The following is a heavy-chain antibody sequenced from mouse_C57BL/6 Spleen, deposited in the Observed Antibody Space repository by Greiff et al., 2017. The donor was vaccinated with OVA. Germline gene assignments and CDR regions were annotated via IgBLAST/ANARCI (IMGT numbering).Heavy chain of an antibody. CDR2: INPSTGGT. Sequence: VQLQQSGPELVKPGASVKISCKASGYSFTGYYMNWLKQSPEKSLEWIGEINPSTGGTTYNQKFKAKATLTVDKSSSTAYMQLKSLTSEDSAVYYCARSPGGGYWGKGTTRTVSS. CDR1: GYSFTGYY. V-gene: IGHV1-42*01. CDR3: ARSPGGGY. J-gene: IGHJ2*01.